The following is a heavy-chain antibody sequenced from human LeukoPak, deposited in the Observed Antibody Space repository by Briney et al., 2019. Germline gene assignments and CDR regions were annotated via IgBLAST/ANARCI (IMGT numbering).Heavy chain of an antibody. CDR3: AGDRSGWYEMDY. V-gene: IGHV3-21*01. J-gene: IGHJ4*02. CDR1: GFTFSSYS. CDR2: ISSSSSYI. D-gene: IGHD6-19*01. Sequence: PGGSLRPSCAASGFTFSSYSMNWVRQAPGKGLEWVSSISSSSSYIYYADSVKGRFTISRDNAKNSLYLQMNSLRAEDTAVYYCAGDRSGWYEMDYWGQGTLVTVSS.